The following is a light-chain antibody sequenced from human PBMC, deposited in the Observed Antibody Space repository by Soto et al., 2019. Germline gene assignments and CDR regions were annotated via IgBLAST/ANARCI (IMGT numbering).Light chain of an antibody. CDR3: QQYDNLPPRT. CDR1: QDISNY. V-gene: IGKV1-33*01. CDR2: DAS. J-gene: IGKJ1*01. Sequence: DIQMTQSPSSLSASVGDRVTITCKASQDISNYLNWYQQKPGKAPKLLIYDASNLETGVPSRFSGSGSGTDFTFTISSLQPEDIATYYCQQYDNLPPRTFGQGTKVEIK.